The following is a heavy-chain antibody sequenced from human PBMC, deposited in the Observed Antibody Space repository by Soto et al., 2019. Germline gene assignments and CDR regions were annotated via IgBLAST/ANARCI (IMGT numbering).Heavy chain of an antibody. D-gene: IGHD1-7*01. V-gene: IGHV1-69*06. CDR3: ARDSLWNYGWFDP. J-gene: IGHJ5*02. CDR2: IIPIFGTA. Sequence: QVQLVQSGAEVKKPGSSVKVSCKASGGTFSSYAISWVRQAPGQGLEWMGGIIPIFGTANYAQKFQGRVTMTRDTSISTAYMELSRLRSDDTAVYYCARDSLWNYGWFDPWGQGTLVTVSS. CDR1: GGTFSSYA.